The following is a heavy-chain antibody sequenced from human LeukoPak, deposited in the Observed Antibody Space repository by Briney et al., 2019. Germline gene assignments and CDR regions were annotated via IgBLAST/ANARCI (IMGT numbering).Heavy chain of an antibody. CDR2: INHRGST. CDR1: GGSFSPYY. CDR3: ARDRYYDNSGYSDY. D-gene: IGHD3-22*01. Sequence: SETLSLTCTVYGGSFSPYYWNWIRQPPGKGLEWIGEINHRGSTTYNPSLKSRVTISLDTSKNQFSLKLSSVTAADTAVYYCARDRYYDNSGYSDYWGQGTLVTVSS. V-gene: IGHV4-34*01. J-gene: IGHJ4*02.